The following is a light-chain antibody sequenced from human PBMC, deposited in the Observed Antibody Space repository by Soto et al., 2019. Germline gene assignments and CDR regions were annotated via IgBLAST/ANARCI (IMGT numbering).Light chain of an antibody. CDR1: QSISSW. J-gene: IGKJ1*01. Sequence: DIQMTQSPSTLSASVGDRVTITCRASQSISSWLAWYQQRPGKAPKLLIHKASSLESGVPSRFSGSGSGTEFTLTISSLQPDDFATYYCQQSDTYSGTFGQGTKVDIK. CDR2: KAS. V-gene: IGKV1-5*03. CDR3: QQSDTYSGT.